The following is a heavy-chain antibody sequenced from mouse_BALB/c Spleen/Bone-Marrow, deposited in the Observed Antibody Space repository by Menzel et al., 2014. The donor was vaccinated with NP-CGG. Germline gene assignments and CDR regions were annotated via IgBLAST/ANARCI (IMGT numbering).Heavy chain of an antibody. CDR3: ARDSSGYFDY. CDR1: GFTFSYYA. J-gene: IGHJ2*01. CDR2: ISSGGSYT. Sequence: VRLVECGGGLVKPGAALKLSTAAPGFTFSYYAMSWVRQSPEKSLEWVAEISSGGSYTYYPDTVTRRFTIYRDNAKNPLFLEMSSLGSEDTAMYYCARDSSGYFDYWGQGTPLTVSS. V-gene: IGHV5-9-4*01. D-gene: IGHD3-1*01.